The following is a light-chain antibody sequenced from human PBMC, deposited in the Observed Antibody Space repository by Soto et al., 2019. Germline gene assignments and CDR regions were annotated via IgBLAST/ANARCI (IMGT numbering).Light chain of an antibody. CDR3: QSYDSSLSVV. J-gene: IGLJ2*01. V-gene: IGLV1-40*01. CDR1: SSNIGAGYD. CDR2: GNS. Sequence: QSVLTQPPSVSGAPGQRVTISCTGSSSNIGAGYDVHWYQQLPGTAPKLLIYGNSNRPSGVPDRFSGSKSGTSASLAITGLQAEDEADYSCQSYDSSLSVVFGGVTKLTVL.